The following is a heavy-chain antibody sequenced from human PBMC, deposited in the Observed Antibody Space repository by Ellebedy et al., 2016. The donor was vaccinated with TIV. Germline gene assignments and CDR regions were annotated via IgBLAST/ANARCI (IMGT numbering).Heavy chain of an antibody. CDR1: GGSISSGGGYY. D-gene: IGHD3-10*01. V-gene: IGHV4-39*07. CDR2: IYHSGST. J-gene: IGHJ6*02. Sequence: SETLSLTXTVSGGSISSGGGYYWSWIRQHPGKGLEWIGSIYHSGSTYYNPSLKSRVTISVDTSKNQFSLKLSSVTAADTAVYYCARDSHYYGSGSYYNVYYYGMDVWGQGTTVTVSS. CDR3: ARDSHYYGSGSYYNVYYYGMDV.